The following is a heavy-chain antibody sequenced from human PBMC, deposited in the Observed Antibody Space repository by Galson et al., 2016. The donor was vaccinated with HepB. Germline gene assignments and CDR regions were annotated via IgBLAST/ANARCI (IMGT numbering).Heavy chain of an antibody. CDR3: AKGAEQWLVPGYFDY. CDR2: IMPIFGTA. V-gene: IGHV1-69*01. CDR1: GGTFSSYV. J-gene: IGHJ4*02. Sequence: SGGTFSSYVISWVRQAPGQGLEWMGGIMPIFGTANYAQKFQGRVTITADESTSTAYMELSSLRSEDTAVYYCAKGAEQWLVPGYFDYWGQGTLVTVSS. D-gene: IGHD6-19*01.